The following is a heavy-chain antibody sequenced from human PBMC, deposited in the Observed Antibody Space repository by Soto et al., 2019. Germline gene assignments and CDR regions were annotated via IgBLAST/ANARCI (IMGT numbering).Heavy chain of an antibody. D-gene: IGHD3-3*01. CDR2: IYYSGST. V-gene: IGHV4-59*01. Sequence: PSETLSLTCTVSGGSISSYYWSWIRQPPGKGLEWIGHIYYSGSTNYNPSLKSRVTISVDTSKNQFSLKLSSVTAADTAVYYCARGLTIFGVVIHGMDVWGQGTTVTVSS. CDR1: GGSISSYY. CDR3: ARGLTIFGVVIHGMDV. J-gene: IGHJ6*02.